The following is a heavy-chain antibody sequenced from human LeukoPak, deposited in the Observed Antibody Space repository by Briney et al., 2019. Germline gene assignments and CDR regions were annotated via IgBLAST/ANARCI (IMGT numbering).Heavy chain of an antibody. CDR3: ARTPSITMVRGVIPLTLIDY. Sequence: ASVKXSCKASGYTFTSYGISWVGQAPGQGLEWMGWISAYNGNTNYAQKLQGRVTMTTDTSTSTAYMELRSLRSDDTAVYYCARTPSITMVRGVIPLTLIDYWGQGTLVTVSS. D-gene: IGHD3-10*01. J-gene: IGHJ4*02. V-gene: IGHV1-18*01. CDR1: GYTFTSYG. CDR2: ISAYNGNT.